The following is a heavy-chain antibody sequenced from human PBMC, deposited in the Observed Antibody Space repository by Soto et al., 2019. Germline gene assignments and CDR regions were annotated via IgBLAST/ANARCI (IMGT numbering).Heavy chain of an antibody. J-gene: IGHJ5*02. D-gene: IGHD2-21*02. CDR1: GYIFTKYG. CDR3: ARLQLGGDRMLNWFDP. Sequence: QLVQSGAELKKPGASVKVSCKAQGYIFTKYGIGWVRQAPGHGLEWMGLINVYNGDRKVAQKFQDRVSMTTDTATDTAYMELKSLRSGDTAVYYCARLQLGGDRMLNWFDPWGQGTLVTVSS. CDR2: INVYNGDR. V-gene: IGHV1-18*01.